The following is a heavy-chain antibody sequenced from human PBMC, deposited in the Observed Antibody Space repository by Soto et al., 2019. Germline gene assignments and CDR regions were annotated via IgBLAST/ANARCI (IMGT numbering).Heavy chain of an antibody. D-gene: IGHD2-15*01. J-gene: IGHJ4*02. V-gene: IGHV1-8*01. Sequence: ASVKVSCKASGYTFTSYDINWVRQATGQGLGWMGWMNPNSGNTGYAQKFQGRVTMTRNTSISTAYMELSSLRSEDTAVYYCASLIVVADGEFDYWGQGTLVTVSS. CDR3: ASLIVVADGEFDY. CDR1: GYTFTSYD. CDR2: MNPNSGNT.